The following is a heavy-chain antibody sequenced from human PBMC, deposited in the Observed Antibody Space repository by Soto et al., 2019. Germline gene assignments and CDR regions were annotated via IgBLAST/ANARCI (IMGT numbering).Heavy chain of an antibody. J-gene: IGHJ4*02. CDR2: ISYNGSNK. CDR1: GFTFSSYA. CDR3: GRRSSSGSQPYYFDC. V-gene: IGHV3-30-3*01. Sequence: ESGGGVVQPGRSLRLSCAASGFTFSSYAMHWVRQAPGKGLEWVAVISYNGSNKYYADSVKGRFTISRDNSKNTLYLQMNSLRAEDTAVYYCGRRSSSGSQPYYFDCWGQGTLVTVSS. D-gene: IGHD1-26*01.